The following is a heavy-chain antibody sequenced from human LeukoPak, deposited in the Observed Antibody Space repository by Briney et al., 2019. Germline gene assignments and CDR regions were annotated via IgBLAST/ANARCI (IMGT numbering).Heavy chain of an antibody. Sequence: SETLSLTCTVSGGSISSSSYYWGWIRQPPGKGLEWIGSIYYSGSTYYNPSLKSRVTISVDTSKNQFSLKLSSVTAADTAVYYCARPIRTLLSWFDPWGQGTLVTVSS. D-gene: IGHD1-14*01. V-gene: IGHV4-39*01. CDR2: IYYSGST. J-gene: IGHJ5*02. CDR3: ARPIRTLLSWFDP. CDR1: GGSISSSSYY.